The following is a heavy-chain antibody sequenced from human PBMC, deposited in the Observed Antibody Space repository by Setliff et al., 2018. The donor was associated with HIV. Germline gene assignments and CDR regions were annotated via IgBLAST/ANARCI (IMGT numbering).Heavy chain of an antibody. J-gene: IGHJ4*02. CDR1: GGSISSGHYF. CDR2: ISTNGGT. CDR3: ARHAAGPDGPFDY. Sequence: SETLSLTCSVSGGSISSGHYFWSWIRQPAGKGLEWIGRISTNGGTNYNPSLKSRVTISVDTSKNQFSLRLNSVTAADTAVYYCARHAAGPDGPFDYWGQGTLVTVSS. D-gene: IGHD2-2*01. V-gene: IGHV4-61*02.